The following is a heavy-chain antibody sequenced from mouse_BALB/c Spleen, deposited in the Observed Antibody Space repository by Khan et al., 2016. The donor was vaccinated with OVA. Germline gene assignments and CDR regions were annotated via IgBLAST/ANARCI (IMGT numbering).Heavy chain of an antibody. D-gene: IGHD2-1*01. Sequence: QVQLQQSGAELVKPGASVKLSCKTSGYTFTSYWIQWVKQRPGQGLGWIGQIFPGTGTTYYNENFKGKATLTVDTSSSTAYMQLSSLTSEDAAVYCCGRGDFGNYEFVYWGQGTLVTVSP. V-gene: IGHV1S132*01. CDR3: GRGDFGNYEFVY. CDR2: IFPGTGTT. J-gene: IGHJ3*01. CDR1: GYTFTSYW.